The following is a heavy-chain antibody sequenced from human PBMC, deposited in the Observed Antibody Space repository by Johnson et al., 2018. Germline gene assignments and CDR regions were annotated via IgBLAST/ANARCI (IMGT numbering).Heavy chain of an antibody. J-gene: IGHJ6*02. V-gene: IGHV3-33*01. Sequence: QVQLVQSGGGVVQPGRSLRLSCAASGFTFSSYGMHWVRQAPGKGLEWGAVIWYDGSNKYYADSVKGRFTISRDNSKTTLYLQMNSLRAEDTGVYYCARDGQPRDYYYYGMDVWGQGATVIVSS. CDR2: IWYDGSNK. CDR3: ARDGQPRDYYYYGMDV. CDR1: GFTFSSYG.